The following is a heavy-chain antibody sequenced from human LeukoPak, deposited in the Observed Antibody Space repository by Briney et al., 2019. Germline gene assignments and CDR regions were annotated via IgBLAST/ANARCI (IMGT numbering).Heavy chain of an antibody. J-gene: IGHJ6*02. D-gene: IGHD1-26*01. CDR2: IYYSGST. CDR1: GGSVSSGSYY. Sequence: KASETLSLTCTVSGGSVSSGSYYWSWIRQPPGKGLEWIGYIYYSGSTNYNPSLKSRVTISVDTSKNQFSLKLSSVTAADTAVYYCARDDSGSYPGYYYGMDVWGQGTTVTVSS. CDR3: ARDDSGSYPGYYYGMDV. V-gene: IGHV4-61*01.